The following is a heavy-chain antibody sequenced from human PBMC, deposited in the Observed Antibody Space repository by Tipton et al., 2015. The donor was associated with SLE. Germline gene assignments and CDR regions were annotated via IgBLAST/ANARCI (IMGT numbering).Heavy chain of an antibody. J-gene: IGHJ3*02. V-gene: IGHV3-21*03. D-gene: IGHD6-19*01. CDR1: GFTFSSYS. CDR2: ISSSSSYI. Sequence: SLRLSCAASGFTFSSYSMNWVRQAPGKGLEWVSSISSSSSYIYYADSVKGRFTISRDNAKNSLNLQMNSLRAEDTAVYYCTRVSSGWYQGDAFDIWGQGTMVTVSS. CDR3: TRVSSGWYQGDAFDI.